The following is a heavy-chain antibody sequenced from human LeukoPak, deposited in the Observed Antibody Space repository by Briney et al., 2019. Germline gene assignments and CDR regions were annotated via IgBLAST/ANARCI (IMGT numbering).Heavy chain of an antibody. CDR1: GGSISSGGYY. D-gene: IGHD5-12*01. CDR2: IYYSGST. J-gene: IGHJ6*02. Sequence: SETLSLTCTVSGGSISSGGYYWSWIRQHPGKGLEWIGYIYYSGSTYYNPSLKSRVTISVDTSKNQFSLKLSSVTAADTAVYYCARETRVATKTLLSGMDVWGQGTTVTVSS. V-gene: IGHV4-31*03. CDR3: ARETRVATKTLLSGMDV.